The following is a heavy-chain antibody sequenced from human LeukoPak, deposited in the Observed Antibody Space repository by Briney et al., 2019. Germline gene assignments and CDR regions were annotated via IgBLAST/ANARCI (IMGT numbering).Heavy chain of an antibody. CDR3: ARGNWDRFDY. J-gene: IGHJ4*02. V-gene: IGHV4-4*02. CDR2: IYHSGST. D-gene: IGHD7-27*01. Sequence: PSETLSLTCAVSGGSISSSNWWSWVRQPPGKGLEWIGEIYHSGSTNYNPSLKSRVTISVDTSKNQFSLKLSSVTAADTAVYYCARGNWDRFDYWGQGTLVTVSS. CDR1: GGSISSSNW.